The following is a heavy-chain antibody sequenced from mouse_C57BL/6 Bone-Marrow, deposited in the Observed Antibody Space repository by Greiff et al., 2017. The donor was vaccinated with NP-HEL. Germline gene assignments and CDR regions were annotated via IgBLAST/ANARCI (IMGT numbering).Heavy chain of an antibody. Sequence: EVHLVESGGGLVKPGGSLKLSCAASGFTFSSYAMSWVRQTPEKRLEWVATISDGGSYTYYPDNVKGRFTISRDNAKNNLYLQMSHLKSEDTAMYYCARDPHWYFDVWGTGTTVTVSS. CDR1: GFTFSSYA. CDR3: ARDPHWYFDV. V-gene: IGHV5-4*01. CDR2: ISDGGSYT. J-gene: IGHJ1*03.